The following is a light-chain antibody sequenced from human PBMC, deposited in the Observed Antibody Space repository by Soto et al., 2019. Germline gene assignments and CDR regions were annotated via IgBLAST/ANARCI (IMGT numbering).Light chain of an antibody. CDR2: RNN. Sequence: QSVLTQPPSASGTPGQRVTISCSGSSSNIGSNYVYWYQQLPGTAPKLLIYRNNQRPSGVPDRFSGSKSGTSASLAISGLWSEDEADYYCAAWDDSLSGVVFAGGTKLTVL. CDR3: AAWDDSLSGVV. V-gene: IGLV1-47*03. J-gene: IGLJ2*01. CDR1: SSNIGSNY.